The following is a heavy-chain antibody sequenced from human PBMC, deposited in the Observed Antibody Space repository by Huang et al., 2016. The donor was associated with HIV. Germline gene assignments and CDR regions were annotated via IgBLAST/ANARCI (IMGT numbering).Heavy chain of an antibody. Sequence: QVQLVQSGAEVKKPGSSVKVSCKVSGGTFNNAISWVRQAPGQGFEWWAGIIPIFGTPNYARKFQGRVTITADESTSIAYMELSSLRSEDTAVYYCARGAPDLDSHLDHWGQGTLVTVSS. D-gene: IGHD3-3*01. V-gene: IGHV1-69*13. CDR2: IIPIFGTP. J-gene: IGHJ4*02. CDR1: GGTFNNA. CDR3: ARGAPDLDSHLDH.